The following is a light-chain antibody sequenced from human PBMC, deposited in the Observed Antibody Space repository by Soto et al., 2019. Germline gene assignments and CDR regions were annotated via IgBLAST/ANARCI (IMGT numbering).Light chain of an antibody. J-gene: IGLJ1*01. Sequence: QSALTQPASVSGSPGQSITISCTGTSSDVGGYNYVSWYQQYPGKAPRVMIYEVSNRPSGVSNRFSGSKSGNTASLTISGLQAEDEADYYCSSYTSSSTLNFVFGTGTKVTVL. CDR1: SSDVGGYNY. CDR3: SSYTSSSTLNFV. CDR2: EVS. V-gene: IGLV2-14*01.